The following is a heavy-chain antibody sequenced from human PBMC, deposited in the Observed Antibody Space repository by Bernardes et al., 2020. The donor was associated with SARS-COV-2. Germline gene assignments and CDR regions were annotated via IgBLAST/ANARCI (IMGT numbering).Heavy chain of an antibody. V-gene: IGHV3-66*01. Sequence: GGSLRLSCAASGFTVSSNYMSWVRQAPGKGLEWVSVIYSGGSTYYADSVKGRFTISRDNSKNTLYLQMNSLRAEDTAVYYCARAICGGDCYNPGHFDYWGQGTLVTVSS. CDR3: ARAICGGDCYNPGHFDY. CDR1: GFTVSSNY. CDR2: IYSGGST. J-gene: IGHJ4*02. D-gene: IGHD2-21*02.